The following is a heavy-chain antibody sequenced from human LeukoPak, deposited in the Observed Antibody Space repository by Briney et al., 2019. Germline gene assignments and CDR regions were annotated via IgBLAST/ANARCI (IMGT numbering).Heavy chain of an antibody. CDR3: ARGGYSYGYQYFDY. Sequence: SETLSLTCTVSGGSISSYYWSWIRQPPGKGLEWIGYIYYSGSTNYNPSLKSRVTISVDTSKNQFSLKLSSVTAADTAVYYCARGGYSYGYQYFDYWGQGTLVTVSS. D-gene: IGHD5-18*01. J-gene: IGHJ4*02. CDR2: IYYSGST. V-gene: IGHV4-59*01. CDR1: GGSISSYY.